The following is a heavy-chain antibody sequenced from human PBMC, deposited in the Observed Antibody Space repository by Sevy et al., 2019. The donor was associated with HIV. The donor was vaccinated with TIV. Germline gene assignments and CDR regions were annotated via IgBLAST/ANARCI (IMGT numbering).Heavy chain of an antibody. D-gene: IGHD5-12*01. V-gene: IGHV3-30-3*01. CDR2: ISYDGSNK. CDR1: GFTFSSYA. J-gene: IGHJ4*02. Sequence: GGSLRLSCAASGFTFSSYAMHWVHQAPGKGLEWVAVISYDGSNKYYADSVKGRFTISRDNSKNTLYLQMNSLRAEDTAVYYCARDGPYEMATIIFYFDYWGQGTLVTVSS. CDR3: ARDGPYEMATIIFYFDY.